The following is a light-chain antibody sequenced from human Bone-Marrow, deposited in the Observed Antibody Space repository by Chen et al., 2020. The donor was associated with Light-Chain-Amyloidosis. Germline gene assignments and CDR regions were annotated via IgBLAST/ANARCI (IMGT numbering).Light chain of an antibody. CDR2: DAS. CDR3: QQYNNWPLT. CDR1: QSISSD. V-gene: IGKV3D-15*01. J-gene: IGKJ4*01. Sequence: ETVLTQSPATLSLSPGERATLSCRASQSISSDLAWYQQKPGQAPRLLIYDASNRATGIPARFSGSGSGTEFTLTISSLQSEDFAVYYCQQYNNWPLTFGGGTKVEIK.